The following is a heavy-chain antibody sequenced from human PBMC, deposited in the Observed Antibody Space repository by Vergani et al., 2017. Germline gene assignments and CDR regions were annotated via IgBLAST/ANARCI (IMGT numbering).Heavy chain of an antibody. V-gene: IGHV3-23*01. J-gene: IGHJ3*02. CDR2: MSGSGGST. D-gene: IGHD6-19*01. CDR3: ANHRDSSGWFYAFDI. Sequence: EVQLLESGGGLVQPGGSLRLSCAASGFTFSSYAMSWVRQAPGKGLEWVSVMSGSGGSTYYAYSVKGRFTISRDTSKNTLYLQMNSLRAEDTAVYYCANHRDSSGWFYAFDIWGQGTMVTVSS. CDR1: GFTFSSYA.